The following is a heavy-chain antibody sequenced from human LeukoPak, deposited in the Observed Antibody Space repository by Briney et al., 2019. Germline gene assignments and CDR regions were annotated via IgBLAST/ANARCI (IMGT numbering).Heavy chain of an antibody. CDR2: ISYSGST. D-gene: IGHD3-22*01. J-gene: IGHJ4*02. CDR1: GGSISSYY. Sequence: SETLSLTCTVSGGSISSYYWSWIRQPPGKGLEWIGYISYSGSTNYNPSLKSRLTISVDTSKNQSSLKLNSVTAADTAVYFCARGPGNYYDSSGYPADWGQGTLVTVSS. CDR3: ARGPGNYYDSSGYPAD. V-gene: IGHV4-59*01.